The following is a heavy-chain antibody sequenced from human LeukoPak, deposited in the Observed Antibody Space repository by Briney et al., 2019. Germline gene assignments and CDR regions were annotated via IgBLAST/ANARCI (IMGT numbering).Heavy chain of an antibody. V-gene: IGHV3-74*01. CDR2: INSDGRRT. CDR1: GFTFSSYW. D-gene: IGHD1-26*01. J-gene: IGHJ3*02. Sequence: GGSLRLSCAASGFTFSSYWMHWVRQAPGKGLVWVSRINSDGRRTSYADSVKGRFTISRDNAKNTLYLQVNSLRAEDTAVYYCSRERELPNDAFDIWGQGTMVTVSS. CDR3: SRERELPNDAFDI.